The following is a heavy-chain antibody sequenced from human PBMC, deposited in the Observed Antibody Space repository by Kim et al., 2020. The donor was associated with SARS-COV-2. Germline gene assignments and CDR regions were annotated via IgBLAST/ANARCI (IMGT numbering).Heavy chain of an antibody. D-gene: IGHD2-2*01. CDR2: ISWDGGST. V-gene: IGHV3-43D*03. J-gene: IGHJ4*02. Sequence: GGSLRLSCAASGFTFDDYAMHWVRQAPGKGLEWVSLISWDGGSTYYADSVKGRFTISRDNSKNSLYLQMNSLRAEDTALYYCAKASYCSSTSCSLLDYWGQGTLVTVSS. CDR1: GFTFDDYA. CDR3: AKASYCSSTSCSLLDY.